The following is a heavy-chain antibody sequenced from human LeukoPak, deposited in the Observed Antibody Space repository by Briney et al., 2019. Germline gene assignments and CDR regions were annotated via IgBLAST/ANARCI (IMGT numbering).Heavy chain of an antibody. Sequence: GGSLRLSCAASGVTFDDYAMHWVRQAPGKGLEWVSGISWNSGSIGYADSVKGRFTISRDNAKNSLYLQMNSLRAEDTALYYCAKEYYDSSGYYHVWGQGTLVTVSS. J-gene: IGHJ4*02. V-gene: IGHV3-9*01. CDR3: AKEYYDSSGYYHV. CDR2: ISWNSGSI. CDR1: GVTFDDYA. D-gene: IGHD3-22*01.